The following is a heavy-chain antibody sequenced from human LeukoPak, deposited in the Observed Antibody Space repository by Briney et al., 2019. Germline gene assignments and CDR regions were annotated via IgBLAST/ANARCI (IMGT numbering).Heavy chain of an antibody. D-gene: IGHD1-26*01. V-gene: IGHV3-53*05. CDR1: GFTVSDVY. J-gene: IGHJ3*02. CDR3: AKDRFRRSYRAFDI. Sequence: GGSLRLSCAASGFTVSDVYMTWVRQAPGKGLEWVSIIYNGGSTYYADSVRGRFSISRDNAKNSLYLQMNSLRAEDTALYYCAKDRFRRSYRAFDIWGQGTMVTVSS. CDR2: IYNGGST.